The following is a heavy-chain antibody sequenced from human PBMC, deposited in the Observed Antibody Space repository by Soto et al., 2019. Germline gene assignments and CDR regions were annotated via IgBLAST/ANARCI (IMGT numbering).Heavy chain of an antibody. CDR3: AKRHLPAGAAPYIDYFDY. J-gene: IGHJ4*02. D-gene: IGHD6-19*01. CDR1: GFIFSNYA. Sequence: EVQLLASGGGLVQPGGSLRLSCGASGFIFSNYAMSWVRQGPGKGLEWVSAISASGGVTLYAASVKGRFTISRDNSKNTLFLQMDSLRAEDTAIYYCAKRHLPAGAAPYIDYFDYWGQGAQVAVSS. CDR2: ISASGGVT. V-gene: IGHV3-23*01.